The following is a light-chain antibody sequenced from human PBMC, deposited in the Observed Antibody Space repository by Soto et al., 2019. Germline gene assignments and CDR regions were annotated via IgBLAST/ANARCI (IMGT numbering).Light chain of an antibody. Sequence: EIVMTQSPATLSVSPGERVTLSCRASQSVGSNLAWYQQKPGLAPRVLIYDASTRATVIPARFSGSGSGTEFTLTISSLQPDDFAVYYCQQRTNWPPWTFGQGTKVDIK. CDR2: DAS. CDR1: QSVGSN. J-gene: IGKJ1*01. CDR3: QQRTNWPPWT. V-gene: IGKV3-15*01.